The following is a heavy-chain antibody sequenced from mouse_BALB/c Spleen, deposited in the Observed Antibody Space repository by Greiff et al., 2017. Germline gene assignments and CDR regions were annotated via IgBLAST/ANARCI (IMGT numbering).Heavy chain of an antibody. V-gene: IGHV3-8*02. Sequence: EVKLMESGPSLVKPSQTLSLTCSVTGDSITSGYWNWIRKFPGNKLEYMGYISYSGSTYYNPSLKSRISITRDTSKNQYYLQLNSVTTEDTATYYCARFGTTATAWFAYWGQGTLVTVSA. D-gene: IGHD1-2*01. CDR3: ARFGTTATAWFAY. J-gene: IGHJ3*01. CDR1: GDSITSGY. CDR2: ISYSGST.